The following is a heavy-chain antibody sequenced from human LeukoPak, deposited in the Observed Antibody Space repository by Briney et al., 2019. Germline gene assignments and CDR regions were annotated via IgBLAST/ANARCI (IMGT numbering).Heavy chain of an antibody. Sequence: ASVKVSCKASGYTFTSYYMHWVRQAPGQGLEWMGIINPSGGSTSYAQKFQGRVTMTRDMSTSTVYMELSSLRSEDTAVYYCASRWCSGGSCYHNWFDPWGQGTLVTVSS. CDR2: INPSGGST. D-gene: IGHD2-15*01. CDR3: ASRWCSGGSCYHNWFDP. CDR1: GYTFTSYY. V-gene: IGHV1-46*01. J-gene: IGHJ5*02.